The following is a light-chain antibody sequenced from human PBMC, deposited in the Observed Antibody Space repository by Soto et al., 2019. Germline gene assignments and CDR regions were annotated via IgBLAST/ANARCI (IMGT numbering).Light chain of an antibody. V-gene: IGLV1-40*01. CDR3: QSYDSSLSGLWV. Sequence: QSVLTQPPSVSGAPGQRVTISCTGSSSNIGAGYDVHWYQQLPGAAPKLLIYSNNIRPSGVPDRFSGSKSGTSASLAITGLQAEDEADYYCQSYDSSLSGLWVFGGGTKLTVL. CDR2: SNN. J-gene: IGLJ3*02. CDR1: SSNIGAGYD.